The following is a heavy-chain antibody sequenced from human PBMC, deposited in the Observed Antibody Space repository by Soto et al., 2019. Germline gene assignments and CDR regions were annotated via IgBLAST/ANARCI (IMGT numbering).Heavy chain of an antibody. CDR3: AIFFQAEDGIRDVRSVSAFLLNRSSDL. CDR2: ISYDGSNK. V-gene: IGHV3-30-3*01. D-gene: IGHD3-10*02. J-gene: IGHJ2*01. Sequence: GKGLEWVAVISYDGSNKYYADSVKGRFTISRDNSNTTMYLQMNSLRADDTGVYYCAIFFQAEDGIRDVRSVSAFLLNRSSDL.